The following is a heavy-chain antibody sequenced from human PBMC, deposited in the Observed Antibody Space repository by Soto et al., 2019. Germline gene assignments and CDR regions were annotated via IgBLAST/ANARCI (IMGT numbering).Heavy chain of an antibody. J-gene: IGHJ4*02. D-gene: IGHD2-15*01. Sequence: QVHLVESGGGVVQPGTSLRLSCAASGFTFSSYTMHWVRQAPGKGLEWVALIWSDGSHKDYLESLKGRFTISRDNSKNTLYLARNSLRAEDTALYYCARGGDIVTTTRYFDYWGQGTLVTVSS. V-gene: IGHV3-33*01. CDR2: IWSDGSHK. CDR1: GFTFSSYT. CDR3: ARGGDIVTTTRYFDY.